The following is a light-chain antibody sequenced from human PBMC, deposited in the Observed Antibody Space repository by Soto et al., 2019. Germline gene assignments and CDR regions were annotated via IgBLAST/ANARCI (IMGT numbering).Light chain of an antibody. CDR2: DVN. Sequence: QSVLTQPPSVSGSPGQSVAISCTGTSSDVGSYNRVSWYQQPPGTAPKLMIYDVNNRPSGVPDRFSGSKSGNTASLTISWLQAEDEADYYCSSYKISSTYVFGTGTKVTDL. V-gene: IGLV2-18*02. CDR3: SSYKISSTYV. J-gene: IGLJ1*01. CDR1: SSDVGSYNR.